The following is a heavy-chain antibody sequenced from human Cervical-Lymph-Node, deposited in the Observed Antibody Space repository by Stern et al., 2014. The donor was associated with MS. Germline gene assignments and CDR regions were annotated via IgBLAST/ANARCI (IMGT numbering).Heavy chain of an antibody. Sequence: VQLVESGGGLVQPGRSLRLSCAASGFTFDDYAMHWVRQGPGKGLEWVAGISWKSGSIAYADSVKGRFTISRDNANNSLYLQMNSLRAEDTALYYCAKDIYYGDYDAFHIWGQGTMVTVSS. CDR3: AKDIYYGDYDAFHI. CDR1: GFTFDDYA. V-gene: IGHV3-9*01. CDR2: ISWKSGSI. J-gene: IGHJ3*02. D-gene: IGHD4-17*01.